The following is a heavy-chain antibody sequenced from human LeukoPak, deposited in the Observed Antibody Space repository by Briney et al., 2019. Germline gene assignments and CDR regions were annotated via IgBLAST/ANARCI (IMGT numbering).Heavy chain of an antibody. J-gene: IGHJ5*02. CDR1: GFTFSIYA. CDR2: IKSKIDGGTI. D-gene: IGHD2-21*02. V-gene: IGHV3-15*01. CDR3: GGDERWFDP. Sequence: GGSLRLSCEASGFTFSIYAMSWVRQAPGKGLEWVGRIKSKIDGGTIDYAAPVKDRFTISRDDSKNMLYLEMNSLKSEDTAVYYCGGDERWFDPWGPGTLVTVSS.